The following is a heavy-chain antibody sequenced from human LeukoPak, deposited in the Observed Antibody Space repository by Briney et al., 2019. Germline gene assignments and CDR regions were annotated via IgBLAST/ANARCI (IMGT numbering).Heavy chain of an antibody. CDR2: LYYSGST. CDR1: GGSISSYY. Sequence: SETLSLTCTVSGGSISSYYWSWIRQPPGKGLEWIGYLYYSGSTNYNPSLKSRVTISIDTSKNQFSLKLSSVTAADTAVYYCARDRVGGYDYAYFDLWGRGTLVTVSS. J-gene: IGHJ2*01. V-gene: IGHV4-59*01. D-gene: IGHD5-12*01. CDR3: ARDRVGGYDYAYFDL.